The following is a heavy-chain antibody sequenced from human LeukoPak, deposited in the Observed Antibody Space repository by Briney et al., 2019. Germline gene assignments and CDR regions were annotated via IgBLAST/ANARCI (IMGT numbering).Heavy chain of an antibody. V-gene: IGHV3-7*01. CDR2: IKEDGTQK. CDR3: AKTGERDY. D-gene: IGHD7-27*01. J-gene: IGHJ4*02. CDR1: GFTFNKSW. Sequence: PGGSLRLSCAASGFTFNKSWMSWVRQAPGKGPEWVANIKEDGTQKYYVDSVRGRFTISRDNAENSLYLQMNSLRDGDTAVYYCAKTGERDYWGRGTLVTVSS.